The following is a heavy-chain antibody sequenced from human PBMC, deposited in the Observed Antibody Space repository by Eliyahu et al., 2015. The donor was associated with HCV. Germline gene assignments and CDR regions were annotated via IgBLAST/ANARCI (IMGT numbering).Heavy chain of an antibody. J-gene: IGHJ4*02. CDR2: IDWDDDK. Sequence: QVTLRESGPALVKPTQTLTLTCTFSGFSLSTSGMCVSWIRQPPGKALEWLARIDWDDDKYYSTSLKTRLTISKDTSKNQVVLTMTNMDPVDTATYYCARIYEDTAMSGGSYFDYWGQGTLVTVSS. D-gene: IGHD5-18*01. CDR3: ARIYEDTAMSGGSYFDY. CDR1: GFSLSTSGMC. V-gene: IGHV2-70*15.